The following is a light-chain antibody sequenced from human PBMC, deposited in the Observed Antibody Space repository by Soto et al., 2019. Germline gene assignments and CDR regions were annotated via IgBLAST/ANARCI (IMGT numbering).Light chain of an antibody. J-gene: IGKJ1*01. CDR3: QQYSNWPRT. Sequence: DIVMTQSPDSLTVSLGERATINCKSSQIILSSSNNKNYLVWYQQKPGQPPKVLINWASTRESGVPDRFSGSGSGADFTLTISSLQAEDVAGYYCQQYSNWPRTFGQGTKVEIK. CDR2: WAS. CDR1: QIILSSSNNKNY. V-gene: IGKV4-1*01.